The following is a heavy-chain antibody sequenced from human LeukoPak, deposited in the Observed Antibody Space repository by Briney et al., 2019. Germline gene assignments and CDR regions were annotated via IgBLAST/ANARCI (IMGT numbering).Heavy chain of an antibody. V-gene: IGHV3-49*04. CDR3: TRDSGTYYDILTGFDY. D-gene: IGHD3-9*01. CDR1: GFTFGDYA. CDR2: IRSKAYGGTT. J-gene: IGHJ4*02. Sequence: GGSLRLSCTASGFTFGDYAMSWVRQAPGKGLEWVGFIRSKAYGGTTEYAASVKGRFTISRDDSKSIAYLQMNSLKTEDTAVYYCTRDSGTYYDILTGFDYWGQGTLVTVSS.